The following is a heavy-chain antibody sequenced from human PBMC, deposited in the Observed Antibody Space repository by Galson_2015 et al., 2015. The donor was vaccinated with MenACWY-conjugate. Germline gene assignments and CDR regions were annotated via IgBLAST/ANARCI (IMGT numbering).Heavy chain of an antibody. CDR3: ARVSLRDSGSNPNWLDP. CDR2: LNPSDGTT. J-gene: IGHJ5*02. D-gene: IGHD3-10*01. CDR1: RYTFTGYY. V-gene: IGHV1-46*01. Sequence: SVKVSCKASRYTFTGYYIHWVRQAPGQGLEWMGVLNPSDGTTRSARKFQGRVSMTTDTSTNTAYMELRSLRSDDTAVYYCARVSLRDSGSNPNWLDPWGQGTLVTVSS.